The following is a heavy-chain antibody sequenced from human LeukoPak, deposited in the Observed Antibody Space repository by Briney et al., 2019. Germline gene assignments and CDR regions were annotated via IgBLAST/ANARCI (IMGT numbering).Heavy chain of an antibody. CDR2: ISYDGSNK. V-gene: IGHV3-30-3*01. CDR1: GFTSSSYA. Sequence: GGSLRLSCAASGFTSSSYAIHWVRQAPGKGLEWVAVISYDGSNKYYADSVKGRFTISRDNSKNTLYLQMNSLRAEDTAVYYCARDRVKAGYFDYWGQGTLVTVSS. J-gene: IGHJ4*02. D-gene: IGHD3-10*01. CDR3: ARDRVKAGYFDY.